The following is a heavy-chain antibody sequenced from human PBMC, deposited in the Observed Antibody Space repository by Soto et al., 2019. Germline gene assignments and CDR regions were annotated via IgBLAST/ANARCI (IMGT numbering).Heavy chain of an antibody. J-gene: IGHJ6*02. CDR3: ARVPTTVTTPGMDV. V-gene: IGHV3-74*01. D-gene: IGHD4-4*01. CDR1: GFTFSSYW. CDR2: INPDGSTT. Sequence: GGSLRLSCAASGFTFSSYWMHWVRQAPGEGLMWVSRINPDGSTTSYADSVKGRYTISRDNAKNTLYLQMNSLRVEDTAVYYCARVPTTVTTPGMDVWGQGTTVTVSS.